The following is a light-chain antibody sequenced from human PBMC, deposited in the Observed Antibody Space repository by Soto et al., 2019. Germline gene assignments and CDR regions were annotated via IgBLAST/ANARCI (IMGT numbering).Light chain of an antibody. Sequence: QSVLTQPPSVSGAPGQRVTISCTGSSANIGAGYDVHWYQQLPGTAPKLLIYGNSNRPSGVPDRFSGSKSGTSASLAITGLQAEDEADYYCQSYDSSLRGYVFXTGIKVTVL. CDR3: QSYDSSLRGYV. CDR1: SANIGAGYD. V-gene: IGLV1-40*01. J-gene: IGLJ1*01. CDR2: GNS.